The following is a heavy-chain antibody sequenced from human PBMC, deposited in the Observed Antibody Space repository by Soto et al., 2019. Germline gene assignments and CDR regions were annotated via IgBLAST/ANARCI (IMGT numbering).Heavy chain of an antibody. J-gene: IGHJ4*01. CDR3: VRVITMVRGVIVNWGDT. D-gene: IGHD3-10*01. CDR2: IIHMHGPA. Sequence: QVPLLPSGAEVKKPGSSVKVSCKASGGTCSSYAIHWVRHAPGQGHEWMGGIIHMHGPAKYPQRVQGRVTITADESTTAVQLHITSMPSHGPTLYYCVRVITMVRGVIVNWGDTRGNGTLFRVTS. CDR1: GGTCSSYA. V-gene: IGHV1-69*01.